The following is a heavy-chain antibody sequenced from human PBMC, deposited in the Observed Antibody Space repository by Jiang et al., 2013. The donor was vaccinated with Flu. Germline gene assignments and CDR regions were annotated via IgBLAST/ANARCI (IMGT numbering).Heavy chain of an antibody. CDR1: GYTFTSYY. CDR3: ARGDYGDYDWFDP. V-gene: IGHV1-46*01. CDR2: INPSGGST. Sequence: GAEVKKPGASVKVSCKASGYTFTSYYMHWVRQAPGQGLEWMGIINPSGGSTSYAQKFQGRATMTRDTSTSTVYMELSSLRSEDTAVYYCARGDYGDYDWFDPWGQGTPGHRLL. J-gene: IGHJ5*02. D-gene: IGHD4-17*01.